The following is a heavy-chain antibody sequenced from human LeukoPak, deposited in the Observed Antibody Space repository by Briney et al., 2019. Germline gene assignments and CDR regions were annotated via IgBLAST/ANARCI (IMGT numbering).Heavy chain of an antibody. J-gene: IGHJ6*02. D-gene: IGHD6-13*01. V-gene: IGHV3-33*01. CDR2: IWYDGSEK. CDR1: GFTFRNHG. CDR3: ARDGQQLAPYGMDV. Sequence: GESLRLSCAASGFTFRNHGIHWVRQAPGKGLEWVAFIWYDGSEKDYADSVKGRFTIARDNSKNTLYPQMNSLRVEDTAVYSCARDGQQLAPYGMDVWGQGTTVIVSS.